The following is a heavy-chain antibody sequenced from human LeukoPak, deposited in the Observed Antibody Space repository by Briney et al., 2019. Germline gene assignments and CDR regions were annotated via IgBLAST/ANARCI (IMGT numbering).Heavy chain of an antibody. CDR1: GFIFSGSW. Sequence: GGSLRLSCAASGFIFSGSWMDWVCQVPGKGLEWVSRIFPDGTTTTYADSVKGRFTISRDNTKNTLYLQMNSLRAEDTAVYYCARPFEHDSIDIWGQGTLVTVSS. V-gene: IGHV3-74*01. D-gene: IGHD3-22*01. CDR3: ARPFEHDSIDI. CDR2: IFPDGTTT. J-gene: IGHJ4*02.